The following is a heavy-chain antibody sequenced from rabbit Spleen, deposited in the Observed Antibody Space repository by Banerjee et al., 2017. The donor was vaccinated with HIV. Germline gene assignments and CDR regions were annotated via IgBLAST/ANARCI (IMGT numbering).Heavy chain of an antibody. CDR1: GFSFSTSYD. CDR3: AKTYGSGSGYWYFNL. D-gene: IGHD1-1*01. V-gene: IGHV1S40*01. CDR2: IYVGSSGST. Sequence: QSLEESGGGLVQPEGSLTLTCTASGFSFSTSYDMCWVRQAPGKGLEWIACIYVGSSGSTYYATGAKGRFTISKTSSTTVTLQMTSLTAADTATYFCAKTYGSGSGYWYFNLLGPGTLVTVS. J-gene: IGHJ4*01.